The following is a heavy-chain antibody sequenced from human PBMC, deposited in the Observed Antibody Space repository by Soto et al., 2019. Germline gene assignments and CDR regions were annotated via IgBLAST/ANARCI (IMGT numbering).Heavy chain of an antibody. V-gene: IGHV4-34*01. D-gene: IGHD6-25*01. CDR3: ARASGRGAYYYYYGMDV. CDR2: INHSGST. CDR1: GGSFSGYY. Sequence: SETLSLTCAVYGGSFSGYYWSWIRQPPGKGLEWIGEINHSGSTNYNPSLKSRVTISVDTSKNQFSLKLSSVTAADTAVYYCARASGRGAYYYYYGMDVWGQGTTVTVSS. J-gene: IGHJ6*02.